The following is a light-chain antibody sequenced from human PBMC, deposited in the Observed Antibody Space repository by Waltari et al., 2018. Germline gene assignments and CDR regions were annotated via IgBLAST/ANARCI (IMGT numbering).Light chain of an antibody. CDR1: SSNVGRYNL. J-gene: IGLJ3*02. CDR2: GAS. V-gene: IGLV2-23*01. Sequence: QSALTQTASVSGSPGQSITISCTGTSSNVGRYNLVSWYQQFPGKAPKLILYGASERPSGVSNRFSGSKSGNTASLTISGLQTEDEADYYCCSYAGSSVWVFGGGTKVTVL. CDR3: CSYAGSSVWV.